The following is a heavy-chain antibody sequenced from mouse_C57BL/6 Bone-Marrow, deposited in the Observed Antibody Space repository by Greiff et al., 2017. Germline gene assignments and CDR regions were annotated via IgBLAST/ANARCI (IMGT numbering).Heavy chain of an antibody. CDR3: ARKTAQASFAY. CDR1: GYAFSSSW. CDR2: IYPGDGDT. D-gene: IGHD3-2*02. Sequence: VQLQQSGPELVKPGASVKISCKASGYAFSSSWMNWVKQRPGKGLEWIGRIYPGDGDTNYNGKFKGKATLTADTSSSTADMQLSSLTSEDSAVYFCARKTAQASFAYWGQGTLVTVSA. V-gene: IGHV1-82*01. J-gene: IGHJ3*01.